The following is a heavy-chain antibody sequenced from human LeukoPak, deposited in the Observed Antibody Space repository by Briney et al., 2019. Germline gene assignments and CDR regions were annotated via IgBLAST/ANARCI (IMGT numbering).Heavy chain of an antibody. Sequence: PGGSLRLSCSASGFIFSDYNMYWVRQAPGKGPEYVSAISRNGNSTHYADSVKGRFTISRDNSRNTLNLQMSSLRAEDTAIYYCAKGKMTAYLSWFDPWGQGTLVTVSS. CDR2: ISRNGNST. CDR3: AKGKMTAYLSWFDP. D-gene: IGHD3-9*01. CDR1: GFIFSDYN. V-gene: IGHV3-64*04. J-gene: IGHJ5*02.